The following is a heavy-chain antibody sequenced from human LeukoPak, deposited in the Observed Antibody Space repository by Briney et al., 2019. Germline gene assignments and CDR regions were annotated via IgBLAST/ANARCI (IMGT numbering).Heavy chain of an antibody. V-gene: IGHV3-48*01. Sequence: GGSLRLSCAASAFTFSDYSMNWVRQAPGKGLEWVSYISGRSSTIYYADSVKGRFTISRDNAKSSMYLQMNSLRAGDTAVYYCARDRLKSGSYYFDYWGRGTLVTVSS. CDR1: AFTFSDYS. J-gene: IGHJ4*02. CDR3: ARDRLKSGSYYFDY. D-gene: IGHD1-26*01. CDR2: ISGRSSTI.